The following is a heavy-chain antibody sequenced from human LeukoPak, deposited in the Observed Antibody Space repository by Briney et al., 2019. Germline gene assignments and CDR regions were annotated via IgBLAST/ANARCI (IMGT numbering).Heavy chain of an antibody. J-gene: IGHJ5*02. CDR2: INPSDGRT. V-gene: IGHV1-46*01. CDR1: GYTFISYY. CDR3: ARGGFALGVVITKGLNWFGH. D-gene: IGHD3-22*01. Sequence: ASVKVSCKASGYTFISYYLHWVRQAPGQGLEWMGIINPSDGRTTYAQKFQGRVTMSRDTSTSTVYVELNTLRSEDTAVYYCARGGFALGVVITKGLNWFGHWGQGTLVTVSS.